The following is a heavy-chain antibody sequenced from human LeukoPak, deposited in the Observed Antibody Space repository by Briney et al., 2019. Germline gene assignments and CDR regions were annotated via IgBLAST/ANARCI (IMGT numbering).Heavy chain of an antibody. D-gene: IGHD3-16*01. CDR1: GFTFSSYS. J-gene: IGHJ4*02. CDR2: ISSSSSYV. Sequence: PGGSLRLSCAASGFTFSSYSMNWVRQAPGKGLEWVSSISSSSSYVYYADPVKGRFTISRDNAKNSLYLQMNSLRAEDTAVYYCARDPGELDYWGQGTLVTVSS. CDR3: ARDPGELDY. V-gene: IGHV3-21*01.